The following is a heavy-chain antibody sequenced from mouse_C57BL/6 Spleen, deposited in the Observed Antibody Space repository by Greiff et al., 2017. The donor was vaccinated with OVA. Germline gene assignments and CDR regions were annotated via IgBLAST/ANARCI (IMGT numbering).Heavy chain of an antibody. CDR3: ARVGPYDYAGFAY. CDR1: GYTFTSYW. J-gene: IGHJ3*01. D-gene: IGHD2-4*01. V-gene: IGHV1-69*01. Sequence: QVQLQQPGAELVMPGASVKLSCKASGYTFTSYWMHWVKQRPGQGLEWIGEIDPSDSYTNYNQKFKGKSTLTVDNSSSTAYMQLSSLTSENAAVYYGARVGPYDYAGFAYWGQGTLVTVSA. CDR2: IDPSDSYT.